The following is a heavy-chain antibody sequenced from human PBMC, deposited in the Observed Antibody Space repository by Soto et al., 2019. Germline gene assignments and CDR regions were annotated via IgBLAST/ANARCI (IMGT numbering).Heavy chain of an antibody. J-gene: IGHJ4*02. CDR2: IYYSGST. V-gene: IGHV4-31*03. Sequence: SETLSLTCTVSGGSISSGGYYWSWIRQHPGKGLEWIGYIYYSGSTYYNPSLKSRVTISVDTSKNQFSLKLSSVTAADTAVYYCARAGGMTTVTTFDYWGQGTLVTVSS. D-gene: IGHD4-17*01. CDR3: ARAGGMTTVTTFDY. CDR1: GGSISSGGYY.